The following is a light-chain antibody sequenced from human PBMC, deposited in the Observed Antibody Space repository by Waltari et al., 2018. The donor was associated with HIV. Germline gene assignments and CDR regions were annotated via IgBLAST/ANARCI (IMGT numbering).Light chain of an antibody. V-gene: IGKV2-28*01. J-gene: IGKJ5*01. CDR3: MQALQTPLIT. Sequence: DIVMTQSPLSLPVTPGEPASISCRSSQSLLNSNGFNYLAWYLQKQGQSPRLRSYLGANRAPGVADRFSGSGAGTDFTLKISRVEAEDVVVYYCMQALQTPLITFGQGTRLEIK. CDR1: QSLLNSNGFNY. CDR2: LGA.